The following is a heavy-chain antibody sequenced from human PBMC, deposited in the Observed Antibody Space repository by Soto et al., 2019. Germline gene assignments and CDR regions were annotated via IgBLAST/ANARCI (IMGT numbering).Heavy chain of an antibody. CDR1: GYNFTAFW. V-gene: IGHV5-10-1*01. CDR2: IDPSDSYT. CDR3: ARVYKNWFDY. D-gene: IGHD1-1*01. J-gene: IGHJ5*01. Sequence: GESLKISCKASGYNFTAFWIHWVRQMPGRGLEWLGKIDPSDSYTNYGPSFEGHVTISTDNSISTAYLQWSSLRASDTALYFCARVYKNWFDYWAQGTMVTVSS.